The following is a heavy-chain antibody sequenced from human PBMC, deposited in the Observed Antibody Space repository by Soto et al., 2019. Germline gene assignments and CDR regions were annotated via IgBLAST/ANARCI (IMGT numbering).Heavy chain of an antibody. D-gene: IGHD2-21*01. V-gene: IGHV4-59*01. Sequence: QVQLQESGPGLVKPSETLSLTCTVSGGSISGYYWSWIRQPPGKGLEWIGYVYYSGTTNYNPSLKSRVTMSVDTSKNQFSLKLSSVTAADTAVDFCAREGWGYSLDYWGLGTLVTVSS. CDR2: VYYSGTT. CDR1: GGSISGYY. CDR3: AREGWGYSLDY. J-gene: IGHJ4*02.